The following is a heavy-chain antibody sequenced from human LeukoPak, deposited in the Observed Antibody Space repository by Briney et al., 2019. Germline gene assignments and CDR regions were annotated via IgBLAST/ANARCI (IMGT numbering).Heavy chain of an antibody. Sequence: SETLSLTCTVSGGSVSSGSYYWSWIRQPPGKGLEWIGYIYYSGSTNYNPSLKSRVTISVDTSKNQFSLRLTSVTAADTAVYYCAREGVGVSGGFDYWGQGTLVTVSS. D-gene: IGHD2-15*01. J-gene: IGHJ4*02. CDR2: IYYSGST. CDR3: AREGVGVSGGFDY. CDR1: GGSVSSGSYY. V-gene: IGHV4-61*01.